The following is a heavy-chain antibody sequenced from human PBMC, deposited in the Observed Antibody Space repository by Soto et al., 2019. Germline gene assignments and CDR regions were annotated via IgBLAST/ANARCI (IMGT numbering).Heavy chain of an antibody. D-gene: IGHD3-22*01. J-gene: IGHJ4*02. CDR2: ISNSGGRT. V-gene: IGHV3-23*01. CDR1: GFTFSSYT. Sequence: GGSLRLSCAASGFTFSSYTMTWVRQTPGKGLEWVSSISNSGGRTYYADSVKGRFTISRDNTENTLYLQMNSLKTEDTAVYYCTTVRGPPATYYYDCSGYYYVWYFDYWGQGTLVTVSS. CDR3: TTVRGPPATYYYDCSGYYYVWYFDY.